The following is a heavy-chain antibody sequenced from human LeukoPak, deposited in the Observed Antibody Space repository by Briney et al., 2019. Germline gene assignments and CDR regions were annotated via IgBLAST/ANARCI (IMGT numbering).Heavy chain of an antibody. CDR2: IYTSGST. J-gene: IGHJ4*02. CDR3: ARRKVRGVTGYYFDY. CDR1: GGSISSYY. Sequence: SETLSLTCTVSGGSISSYYWSWIRQPAGKGLEWIGRIYTSGSTNYNPSLKSRVTMSVDTSKNQFSLKLSSVTAADTAVYYCARRKVRGVTGYYFDYWGQGTLVTVSS. D-gene: IGHD3-10*01. V-gene: IGHV4-4*07.